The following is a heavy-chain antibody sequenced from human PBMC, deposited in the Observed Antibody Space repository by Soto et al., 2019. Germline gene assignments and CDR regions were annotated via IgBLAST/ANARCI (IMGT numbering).Heavy chain of an antibody. V-gene: IGHV4-31*03. Sequence: QVQLQESGPGLVKPSQTLSLTCTVSGGSISSGGYYWSWIRQHPGKGLEWIGYIYYSGSTYYNPSLRSRVTISVDTSKNQFSLKLSSVTAADTAVYYCASRPLRGSSSWYYFDYWGQGTLVTVSS. CDR3: ASRPLRGSSSWYYFDY. CDR2: IYYSGST. D-gene: IGHD6-13*01. J-gene: IGHJ4*02. CDR1: GGSISSGGYY.